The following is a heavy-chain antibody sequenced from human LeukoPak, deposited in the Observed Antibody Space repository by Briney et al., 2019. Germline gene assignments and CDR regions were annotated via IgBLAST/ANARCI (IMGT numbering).Heavy chain of an antibody. CDR3: ARQARGSYDALDI. CDR1: GYSFTNYW. J-gene: IGHJ3*02. V-gene: IGHV5-51*01. Sequence: GESLKISCKGSGYSFTNYWIGWVRQMPGKGLEWMGIIYPGDSDTRYSPSFQGQVTISADKSIGTAFLQWISLKASDTAMYYCARQARGSYDALDIWGQGTLVTVSS. CDR2: IYPGDSDT.